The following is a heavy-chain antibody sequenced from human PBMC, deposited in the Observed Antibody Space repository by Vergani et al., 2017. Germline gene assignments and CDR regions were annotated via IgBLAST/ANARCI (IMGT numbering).Heavy chain of an antibody. CDR3: AREHSSSSSFWFDP. CDR2: IYYSGST. CDR1: GGSVSSGSYY. V-gene: IGHV4-61*01. Sequence: QVQLQESGPGLVKPSETLSLTCTVSGGSVSSGSYYWSWIRQPPGKGLEWIGYIYYSGSTNSNPSLKSRVTISVDTSKNQFSLKLSSVTAADTAVYYCAREHSSSSSFWFDPWGQGTLVTVSS. J-gene: IGHJ5*02. D-gene: IGHD6-6*01.